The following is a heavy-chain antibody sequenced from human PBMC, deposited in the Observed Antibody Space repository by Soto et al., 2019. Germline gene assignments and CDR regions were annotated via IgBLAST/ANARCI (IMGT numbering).Heavy chain of an antibody. V-gene: IGHV3-74*01. CDR3: ARVVYFDSSGYYYYYYYYGMDV. D-gene: IGHD3-22*01. CDR1: GLPFSSYW. J-gene: IGHJ6*02. CDR2: INSDGSST. Sequence: PGGSLRLSCAASGLPFSSYWMHWVRQAPGKGLVWVSRINSDGSSTSYADSVKGRFTISRDNAKNTLYLQMNSLRAEDTAVYYCARVVYFDSSGYYYYYYYYGMDVWGQGTTVTVSS.